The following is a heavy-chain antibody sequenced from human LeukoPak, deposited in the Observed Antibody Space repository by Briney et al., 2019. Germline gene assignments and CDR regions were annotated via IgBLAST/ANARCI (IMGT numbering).Heavy chain of an antibody. CDR3: ASRYCSSTSCGRAFYY. CDR2: INPNSGGT. V-gene: IGHV1-2*06. J-gene: IGHJ4*02. CDR1: GYTFTGYY. D-gene: IGHD2-2*01. Sequence: GASVKVSCKASGYTFTGYYMHWVRQAPGQGLEWMGRINPNSGGTNYAQKFQGRVTMTRDTSISTAYMELSSLRSEDTAVYYCASRYCSSTSCGRAFYYWGQGTLVTVSS.